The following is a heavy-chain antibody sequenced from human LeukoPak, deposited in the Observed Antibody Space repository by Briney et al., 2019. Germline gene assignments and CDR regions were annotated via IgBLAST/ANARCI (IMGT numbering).Heavy chain of an antibody. CDR1: GGTFSSYA. CDR2: TNPNSGNT. D-gene: IGHD3-16*01. CDR3: ARGRGGPFYNFYGMDV. J-gene: IGHJ6*02. V-gene: IGHV1-8*02. Sequence: ASVKVSCKASGGTFSSYAISWVRQAPGQGLEWMGWTNPNSGNTGYAQKFQGRVTLTRNTSISTAYMELSSLRSEDTAVYYCARGRGGPFYNFYGMDVWGQGTTVTVSS.